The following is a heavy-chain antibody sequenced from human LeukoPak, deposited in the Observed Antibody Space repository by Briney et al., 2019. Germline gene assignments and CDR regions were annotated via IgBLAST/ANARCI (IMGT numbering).Heavy chain of an antibody. CDR3: ARDFSLYGSGSYYFDY. CDR1: GGSISSYY. Sequence: SETLSLTCTVSGGSISSYYWSWIRQPPGKGLEWIGYIYYSGSTNYNPSLKSRVTISVDTSKNQFSLKLSSVTAADTAVYYCARDFSLYGSGSYYFDYWGQGALVTVSS. D-gene: IGHD3-10*01. J-gene: IGHJ4*02. CDR2: IYYSGST. V-gene: IGHV4-59*01.